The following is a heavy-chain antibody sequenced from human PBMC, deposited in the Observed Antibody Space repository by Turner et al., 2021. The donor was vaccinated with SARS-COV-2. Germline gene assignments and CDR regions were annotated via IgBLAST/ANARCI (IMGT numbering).Heavy chain of an antibody. Sequence: QVQLVQSGAEVKKPGASVKVSCKASGYTFTSYAMHWVRQAPGQRLEWMGWINAGNGNTKYSQKFQGRVTITRDTSASTAYMELSSLRSEDTAVYYCARWNDYGGNGYYYYGMDVWGQGTTVTVS. CDR3: ARWNDYGGNGYYYYGMDV. CDR2: INAGNGNT. D-gene: IGHD4-17*01. V-gene: IGHV1-3*01. CDR1: GYTFTSYA. J-gene: IGHJ6*02.